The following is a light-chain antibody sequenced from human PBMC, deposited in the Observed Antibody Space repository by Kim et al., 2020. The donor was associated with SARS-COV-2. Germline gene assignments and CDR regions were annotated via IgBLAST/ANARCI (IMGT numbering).Light chain of an antibody. V-gene: IGKV3-20*01. CDR1: QSVSSGY. CDR3: QQYGSSRTWT. Sequence: PGDRATLSCRASQSVSSGYMAWYQQKPGQPPRLLIYGTSTRAAGIPGRFSVSGSGTEFTLTISRLEPDDFAVYYCQQYGSSRTWTFGQGTKVEYQT. CDR2: GTS. J-gene: IGKJ1*01.